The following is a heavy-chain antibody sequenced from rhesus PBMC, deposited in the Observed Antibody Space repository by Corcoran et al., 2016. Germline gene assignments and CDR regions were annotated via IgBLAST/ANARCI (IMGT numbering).Heavy chain of an antibody. CDR2: IYGSSSST. CDR3: ARDRGGLDS. V-gene: IGHV4S10*01. CDR1: GGFTSDNYR. Sequence: QVQLQESGPGVVKPSETLSLTCAVFGGFTSDNYRWSWIRQPPGKGLEWIGYIYGSSSSTNYNPSLKSRVTISKDTSRNQFSLILNSVTAADTAVYCCARDRGGLDSWGQGVVVTVSS. J-gene: IGHJ6*01.